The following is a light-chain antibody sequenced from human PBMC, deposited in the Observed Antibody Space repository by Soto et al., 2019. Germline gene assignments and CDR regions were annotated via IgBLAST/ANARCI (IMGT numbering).Light chain of an antibody. Sequence: EIVLTQSPGIMYLSPGERATLSCRASQTVGRSYLAWYQQNPGQAPRLLIFGTSTRATGIPDRFSGGGSGTDFTLTISRLDPEDYAVYFCQQYDSIPPWTFGQGTRVEVK. CDR3: QQYDSIPPWT. J-gene: IGKJ1*01. V-gene: IGKV3-20*01. CDR1: QTVGRSY. CDR2: GTS.